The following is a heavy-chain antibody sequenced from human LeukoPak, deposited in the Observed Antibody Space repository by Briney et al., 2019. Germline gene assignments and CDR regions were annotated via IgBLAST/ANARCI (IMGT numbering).Heavy chain of an antibody. J-gene: IGHJ4*02. CDR2: IAYDGRSE. Sequence: PGGSLRLSCAASGFTFSSYGMHWVRQAPGKGLEWVAVIAYDGRSEYYADSVKGRFTISRDNSKNTLYLQMNSLRAEDTAVFYCARAYYYGSGSTRTIDYWGQGTLVTVSS. V-gene: IGHV3-30*03. CDR1: GFTFSSYG. CDR3: ARAYYYGSGSTRTIDY. D-gene: IGHD3-10*01.